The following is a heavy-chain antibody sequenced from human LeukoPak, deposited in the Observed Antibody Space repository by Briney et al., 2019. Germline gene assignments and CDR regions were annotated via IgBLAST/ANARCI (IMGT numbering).Heavy chain of an antibody. CDR2: INPNSGGT. V-gene: IGHV1-2*02. J-gene: IGHJ3*02. D-gene: IGHD3-3*01. CDR3: ARGAKGYYDFWSGTMDAFDI. Sequence: GASVKVSCKASGYTFTGYYMHWVRQAPGQGLEWMGWINPNSGGTNYAQKFQGRVTMTWDTSISTAYMGLSRLRSDDTAVYYCARGAKGYYDFWSGTMDAFDIWGQGTMVTVSS. CDR1: GYTFTGYY.